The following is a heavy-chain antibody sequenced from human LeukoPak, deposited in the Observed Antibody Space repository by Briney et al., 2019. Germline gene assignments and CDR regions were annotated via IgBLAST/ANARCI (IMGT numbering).Heavy chain of an antibody. D-gene: IGHD1-26*01. CDR3: AKGKRGNYDY. Sequence: GGSLRLSCAASGFTFSNYAMTWVRQAPGKGLEWVSSITDRGGDTYYADSVKGRFTISRDNSKNTLYLQKNRLRAEDTAVYYCAKGKRGNYDYWGQGTLVTVSS. V-gene: IGHV3-23*01. CDR2: ITDRGGDT. J-gene: IGHJ4*02. CDR1: GFTFSNYA.